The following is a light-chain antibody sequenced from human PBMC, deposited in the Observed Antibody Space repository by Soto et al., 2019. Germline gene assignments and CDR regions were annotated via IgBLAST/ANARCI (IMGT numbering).Light chain of an antibody. Sequence: DIQMTQSPSSLSASVGDRVTITCRASQSISSYLNWYQQKPGKAPKLLIYAASSLQSGVPSRFSGSGSGTDFTLTICSLQPEDFATYYCQQSYSTPHRTFGGGTKVEIK. CDR2: AAS. CDR3: QQSYSTPHRT. J-gene: IGKJ4*01. V-gene: IGKV1-39*01. CDR1: QSISSY.